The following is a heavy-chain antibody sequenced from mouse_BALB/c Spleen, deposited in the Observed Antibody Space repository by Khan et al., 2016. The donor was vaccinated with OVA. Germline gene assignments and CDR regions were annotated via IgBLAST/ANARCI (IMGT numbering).Heavy chain of an antibody. CDR3: ARDYGSSFWFAY. J-gene: IGHJ3*01. V-gene: IGHV1S136*01. CDR1: GYTFTKYI. Sequence: VQLQQPGPELVKPGASVKMSCKASGYTFTKYIIHWVKEKPGQGLEWIGYINPYNDGTKYNEKFKGKATLTSDKSSSIAYMELSGLTSEDSAVYYCARDYGSSFWFAYWGQGTLVTVSA. CDR2: INPYNDGT. D-gene: IGHD1-1*01.